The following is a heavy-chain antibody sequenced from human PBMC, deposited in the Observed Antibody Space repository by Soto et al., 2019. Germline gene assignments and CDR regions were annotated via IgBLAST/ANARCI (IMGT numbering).Heavy chain of an antibody. CDR1: GGSISRGGFS. D-gene: IGHD3-10*01. Sequence: QLQLQESGSRLVKPSQTLSLTCAVSGGSISRGGFSWSWIRQPPGKGLEWIGYIYNSGNSYYNPSLESRVTMSIDRSKNHFSLNLTSMTAADTVVYYCAVSGKAGMDVWGQGTKVTVSS. V-gene: IGHV4-30-2*01. J-gene: IGHJ6*02. CDR3: AVSGKAGMDV. CDR2: IYNSGNS.